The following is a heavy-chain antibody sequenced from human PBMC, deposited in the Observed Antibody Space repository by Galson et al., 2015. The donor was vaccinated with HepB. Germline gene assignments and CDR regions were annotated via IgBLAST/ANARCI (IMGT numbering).Heavy chain of an antibody. CDR1: GYTLTELS. V-gene: IGHV1-24*01. Sequence: SVKVSCKVSGYTLTELSMHWVRQAPGKGLEWMGGFDPEDGETVYAQKFQGRVTMTEDTSTDTAYMDLSSLRSEDTAVYYCATLVEEDIVLLPAALSFAYWGQGTLVTVSS. CDR3: ATLVEEDIVLLPAALSFAY. J-gene: IGHJ4*02. CDR2: FDPEDGET. D-gene: IGHD2-2*01.